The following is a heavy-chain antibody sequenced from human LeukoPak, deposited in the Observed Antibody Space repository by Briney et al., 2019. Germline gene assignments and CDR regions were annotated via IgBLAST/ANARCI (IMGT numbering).Heavy chain of an antibody. Sequence: PRGESLRLSCAASGFTFSRYAMSWVRQAPGKGLEWVSAISGSGGSTYYADSVKGRFTISRDNSKNTLYLQMNSLRAEDTAVYYCAKDPRGDVYDFWSGHFDYWGQGTLVTVSS. CDR1: GFTFSRYA. CDR2: ISGSGGST. V-gene: IGHV3-23*01. D-gene: IGHD3-3*01. CDR3: AKDPRGDVYDFWSGHFDY. J-gene: IGHJ4*02.